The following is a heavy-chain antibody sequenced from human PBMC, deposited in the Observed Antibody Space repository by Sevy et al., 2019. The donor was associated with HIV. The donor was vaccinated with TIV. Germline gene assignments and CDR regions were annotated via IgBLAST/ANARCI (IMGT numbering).Heavy chain of an antibody. CDR3: ARRGIVMITFGGVIASPGMDV. J-gene: IGHJ6*02. D-gene: IGHD3-16*02. CDR1: GFTFSSYE. Sequence: GGSLRRSCAASGFTFSSYEMNWVRQAPGKGLEWVSYISSSGRTIYYADPVKGRFTISRDNAKNPLYLQVNRLRAGDTAVYYCARRGIVMITFGGVIASPGMDVWGLGTTVTVSS. CDR2: ISSSGRTI. V-gene: IGHV3-48*03.